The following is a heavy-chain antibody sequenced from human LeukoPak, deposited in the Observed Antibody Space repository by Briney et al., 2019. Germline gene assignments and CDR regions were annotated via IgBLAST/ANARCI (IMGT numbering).Heavy chain of an antibody. CDR2: ISAYNGNT. Sequence: GASVKVSCKASGYTFTSYGISWVRQAPGQGLEWMGWISAYNGNTNYAQKLQGRVTMTTDTSTSTACMELRSLRSDDTAVYYCAREFDSSGYHPPGIFADYWGQGTLVTVSS. J-gene: IGHJ4*02. CDR3: AREFDSSGYHPPGIFADY. D-gene: IGHD3-22*01. V-gene: IGHV1-18*01. CDR1: GYTFTSYG.